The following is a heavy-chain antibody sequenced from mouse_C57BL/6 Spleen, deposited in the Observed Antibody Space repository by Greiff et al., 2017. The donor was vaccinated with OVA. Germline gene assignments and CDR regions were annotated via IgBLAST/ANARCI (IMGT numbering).Heavy chain of an antibody. CDR2: IDPSDSYT. CDR3: ARCGSNPWFAY. Sequence: QVQLQQPGAELVKPGASVKLSCKASGYTFTSYWMQWVKQRPGQGLEWIGEIDPSDSYTNYNQKFKGKATLTVDTSSSTAYMQLSSLTSEDSAVYYCARCGSNPWFAYWGQGTLVTVSA. V-gene: IGHV1-50*01. CDR1: GYTFTSYW. J-gene: IGHJ3*01. D-gene: IGHD2-5*01.